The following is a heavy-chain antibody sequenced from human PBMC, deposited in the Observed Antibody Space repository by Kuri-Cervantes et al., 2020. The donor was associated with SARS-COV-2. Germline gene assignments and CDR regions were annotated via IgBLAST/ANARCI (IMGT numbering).Heavy chain of an antibody. V-gene: IGHV1-69*05. J-gene: IGHJ6*03. CDR2: IIPIFGTP. CDR3: ASHLTGTTPYVYYYYMDV. D-gene: IGHD1-20*01. CDR1: GYTFTSYD. Sequence: SVKVSCKASGYTFTSYDINWVRQATGQGLEWMGGIIPIFGTPNYAQKFQGRVTITTDESTRTAYMELNSLRSEDTAVYYCASHLTGTTPYVYYYYMDVWGKGTTVTVSS.